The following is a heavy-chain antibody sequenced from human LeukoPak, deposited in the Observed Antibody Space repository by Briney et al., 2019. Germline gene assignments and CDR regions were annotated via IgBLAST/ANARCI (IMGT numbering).Heavy chain of an antibody. CDR2: IYYSGST. CDR3: ARDPGYCSGSSCYGLGPEGY. CDR1: GGSVNSGSYF. V-gene: IGHV4-61*01. J-gene: IGHJ4*02. D-gene: IGHD2-15*01. Sequence: PSETLSLTCTVSGGSVNSGSYFWSWIRQPPGKGLEWIGYIYYSGSTNYNPSLESRVTISIDTSKNQFSLKLSSVTAADTAVYYCARDPGYCSGSSCYGLGPEGYWGQGTLVTVSS.